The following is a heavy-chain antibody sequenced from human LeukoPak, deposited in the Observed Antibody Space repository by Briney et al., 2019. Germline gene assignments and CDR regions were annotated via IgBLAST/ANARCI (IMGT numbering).Heavy chain of an antibody. CDR3: AKRGVVIRVILVGFHKEAYYFDS. CDR1: GLTISNYG. V-gene: IGHV3-23*01. Sequence: GGSQRLSCAASGLTISNYGMSWVRQAPGKGLEWVAGISDRGSRTNYADSVKGRFTISTDHPKNTLYLQMNSLRAEDTAVYFCAKRGVVIRVILVGFHKEAYYFDSWGQGALVTVSS. CDR2: ISDRGSRT. J-gene: IGHJ4*02. D-gene: IGHD3-22*01.